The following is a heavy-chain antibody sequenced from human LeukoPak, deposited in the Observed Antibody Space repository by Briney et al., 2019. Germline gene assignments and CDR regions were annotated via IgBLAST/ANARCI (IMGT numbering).Heavy chain of an antibody. J-gene: IGHJ6*03. D-gene: IGHD6-19*01. CDR3: ARDPPVAVTYYYYYMDV. Sequence: PGGSLRLSCVASGFTCSTYSMNWVGQAPGKGGEWGSYISSSSSTIYYADSVQGRFTISRDNAKNSLFLHMNSLRAEDTAVYYCARDPPVAVTYYYYYMDVWGKGTTVTVSS. V-gene: IGHV3-48*01. CDR1: GFTCSTYS. CDR2: ISSSSSTI.